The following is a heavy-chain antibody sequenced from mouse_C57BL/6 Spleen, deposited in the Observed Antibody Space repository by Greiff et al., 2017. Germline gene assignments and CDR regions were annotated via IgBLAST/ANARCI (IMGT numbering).Heavy chain of an antibody. D-gene: IGHD1-1*01. V-gene: IGHV1-50*01. CDR1: GYTFTSYW. J-gene: IGHJ4*01. CDR2: IDPSDSYT. CDR3: ARGGRGPPMDY. Sequence: VQLQQPGAELVKPGASVKLSCKASGYTFTSYWMQWVKQRPGQGLEWIGEIDPSDSYTNYNQKFKGKATLTVDTSSSTAYMQLSSLTSEDSAVYYCARGGRGPPMDYWGQGTSVTVSS.